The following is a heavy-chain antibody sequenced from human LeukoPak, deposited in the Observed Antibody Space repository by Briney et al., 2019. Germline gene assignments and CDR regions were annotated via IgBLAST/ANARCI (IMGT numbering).Heavy chain of an antibody. J-gene: IGHJ3*02. D-gene: IGHD1-14*01. V-gene: IGHV1-24*01. Sequence: AASVKVSCKVSGYTLTELSMHWVRQAPGKGLEWMGGFDPEDGETIYAQKFQGRVTMTEDTSTDTAYMELSSLRSEDTAVYYCATAPISGDAFDIWGQGTMVTVSS. CDR3: ATAPISGDAFDI. CDR2: FDPEDGET. CDR1: GYTLTELS.